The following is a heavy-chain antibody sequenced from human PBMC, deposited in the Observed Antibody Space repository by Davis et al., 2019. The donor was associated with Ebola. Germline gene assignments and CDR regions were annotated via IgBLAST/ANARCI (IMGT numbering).Heavy chain of an antibody. CDR1: VITFSSYA. J-gene: IGHJ6*04. D-gene: IGHD3-3*01. Sequence: GESLKISCADSVITFSSYAMTWVRQAPGKGLEWVSAISGSGGSTYYADSVKGRFTISRDNSKTTMYLQMNRLRAEDTAVYYCARSGLSFGVVKYHYGMDVWGKGTTVTVSS. CDR2: ISGSGGST. CDR3: ARSGLSFGVVKYHYGMDV. V-gene: IGHV3-23*01.